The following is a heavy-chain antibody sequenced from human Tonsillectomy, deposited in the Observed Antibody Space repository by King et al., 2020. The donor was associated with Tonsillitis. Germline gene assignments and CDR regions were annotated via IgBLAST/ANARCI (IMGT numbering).Heavy chain of an antibody. Sequence: QLVQSGGGVVQPGRSLRLSCAASGFTFSSYPLHWVRQAPGKGLEWVAVVSYDGSDKYYADSVKGRFTISRDNSKNTMYLQMNSLRAEETAVYYCARDLYNNYYDSSGFCDYWGQGPLVTVSS. CDR2: VSYDGSDK. D-gene: IGHD3-22*01. CDR3: ARDLYNNYYDSSGFCDY. V-gene: IGHV3-30*04. J-gene: IGHJ4*02. CDR1: GFTFSSYP.